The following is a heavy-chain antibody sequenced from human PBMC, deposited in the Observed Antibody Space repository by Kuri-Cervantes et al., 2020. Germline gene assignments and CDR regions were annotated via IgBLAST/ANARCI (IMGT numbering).Heavy chain of an antibody. CDR3: AVGKGSSGLFDY. D-gene: IGHD6-19*01. V-gene: IGHV4-4*07. CDR1: GGSISSHY. CDR2: IYTSGST. J-gene: IGHJ4*02. Sequence: GSLRLSCTVSGGSISSHYWSWIRQPAGKGLEWIGRIYTSGSTNYNPSLKSRVTISVDKSKNQFSLKLTSVTAADTAVYYCAVGKGSSGLFDYWGQGTLVTVSS.